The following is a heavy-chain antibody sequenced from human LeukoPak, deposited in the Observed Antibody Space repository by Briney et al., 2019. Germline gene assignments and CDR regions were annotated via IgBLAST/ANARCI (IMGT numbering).Heavy chain of an antibody. CDR3: AREIPYYE. CDR1: GFTFSSYA. D-gene: IGHD3-3*01. J-gene: IGHJ4*02. Sequence: GGSLRLSCAASGFTFSSYAMSWVRQAPGKGLEWVAVISYDGSNKYYADSVKGRFTISRDNSKNTLYLQMNSLRAEDTAVYYCAREIPYYEWGQGTLVTVSS. CDR2: ISYDGSNK. V-gene: IGHV3-30*04.